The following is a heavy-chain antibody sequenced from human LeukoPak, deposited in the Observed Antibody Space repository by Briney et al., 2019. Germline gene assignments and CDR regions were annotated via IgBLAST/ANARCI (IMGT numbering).Heavy chain of an antibody. CDR3: AREVGYTSSWYVFYYFDY. CDR1: GITFSDHY. Sequence: GGSLRLSCAASGITFSDHYTSWIRQAPGKGVEWVAHIISSGSTIEYADSVKGRFAISRDNAKNSLYLQMNSLRVEDTAVYYCAREVGYTSSWYVFYYFDYWGQGTLVTVSS. CDR2: IISSGSTI. D-gene: IGHD6-13*01. V-gene: IGHV3-11*01. J-gene: IGHJ4*02.